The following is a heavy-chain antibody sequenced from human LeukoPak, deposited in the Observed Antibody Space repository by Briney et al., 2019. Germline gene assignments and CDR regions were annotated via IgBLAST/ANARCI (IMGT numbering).Heavy chain of an antibody. J-gene: IGHJ4*02. D-gene: IGHD5-12*01. CDR1: GYTFTVSD. V-gene: IGHV1-8*01. CDR2: MNPNSGAT. Sequence: ASVRVSCRTSGYTFTVSDINWVQQAPGQGLEWMGWMNPNSGATGYAKKFQGRVTMARGTSISTAYMELSNLKSEDTAVYFCARRGYSGYADWGQGTLVTVSS. CDR3: ARRGYSGYAD.